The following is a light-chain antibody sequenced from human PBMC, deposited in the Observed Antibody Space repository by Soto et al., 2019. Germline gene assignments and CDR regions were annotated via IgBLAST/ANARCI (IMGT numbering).Light chain of an antibody. CDR2: EVS. CDR1: SANIGAAYN. J-gene: IGLJ1*01. V-gene: IGLV1-40*01. CDR3: GSYTGSIYV. Sequence: QSVLTQPPSVSGAPGQRVTISCTGSSANIGAAYNVDWYQQLPGKAPKLMIYEVSNRPSGVSSRFSGSKSGNTASLTISGLQAEDEADYYCGSYTGSIYVFGTGTKVTVL.